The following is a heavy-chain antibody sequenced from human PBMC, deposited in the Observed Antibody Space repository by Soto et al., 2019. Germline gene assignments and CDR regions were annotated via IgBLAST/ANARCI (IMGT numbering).Heavy chain of an antibody. CDR1: GGSFSGDY. Sequence: ETLSLTCAVYGGSFSGDYWSWIRHPARNRLEWIGEINHSGSTNFSPSLKSRVTISVVTSKNQSSLRLGSVTAADPAVYYCAGDNWGDRFWSGYYINYYYGMDVWGQGTTVTVSS. J-gene: IGHJ6*02. CDR3: AGDNWGDRFWSGYYINYYYGMDV. V-gene: IGHV4-34*01. CDR2: INHSGST. D-gene: IGHD3-3*01.